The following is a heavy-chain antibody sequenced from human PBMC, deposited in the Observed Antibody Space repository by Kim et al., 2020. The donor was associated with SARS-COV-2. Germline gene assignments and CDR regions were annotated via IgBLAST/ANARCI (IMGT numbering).Heavy chain of an antibody. D-gene: IGHD6-6*01. CDR2: ISGSGGST. Sequence: GGSLRLSCAASGFTFSSYAMSWVRQAPGKGLEWVAAISGSGGSTYYADSVKGRFTISRDNSKNTLYLQMNSLRAEDTAVYYCAKVVFGYYSSSWGGFDYWGQGTLFTVS. V-gene: IGHV3-23*01. CDR3: AKVVFGYYSSSWGGFDY. J-gene: IGHJ4*02. CDR1: GFTFSSYA.